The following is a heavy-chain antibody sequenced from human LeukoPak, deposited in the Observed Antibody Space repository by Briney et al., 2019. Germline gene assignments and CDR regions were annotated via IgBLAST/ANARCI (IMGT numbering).Heavy chain of an antibody. CDR3: ASSEGTVTREYYDYGMDV. D-gene: IGHD4-17*01. Sequence: ASVKVSCKASGYTFTGYYMHWVRQAPGQGLEWMGWINPNSGGTNYAQKFQGRVTMTRDTSISTAYMELSRLRSDDTAVYYCASSEGTVTREYYDYGMDVWGQGTTVTVSS. V-gene: IGHV1-2*02. CDR1: GYTFTGYY. J-gene: IGHJ6*02. CDR2: INPNSGGT.